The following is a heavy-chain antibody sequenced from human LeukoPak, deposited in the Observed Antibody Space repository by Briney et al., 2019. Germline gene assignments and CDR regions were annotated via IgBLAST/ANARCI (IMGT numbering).Heavy chain of an antibody. J-gene: IGHJ6*03. CDR2: IKQDGSEK. V-gene: IGHV3-7*01. CDR1: GFTFSSYW. CDR3: AREVIYCSSTSCRRSYYYYYMDV. D-gene: IGHD2-2*01. Sequence: GGSLRLSCAASGFTFSSYWMSWVRQAPGKGLEWVANIKQDGSEKYYVDSVKGRFTISRDNAKNSLYLQMNSLRAEDTAVYYCAREVIYCSSTSCRRSYYYYYMDVWGKGTTVTISS.